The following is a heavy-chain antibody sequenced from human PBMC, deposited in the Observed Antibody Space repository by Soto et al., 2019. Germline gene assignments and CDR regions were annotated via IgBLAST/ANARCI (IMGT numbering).Heavy chain of an antibody. Sequence: ASETLSLTCAVYGGSFSGYYWSWIRQPPGKGLEWIGEINQSGSTNYNPSIKSRVTISVDKSKNKFSLKLSSLTAADTAVYYCARVGRGRAFDIWGQGTMVTVSS. J-gene: IGHJ3*02. D-gene: IGHD1-26*01. CDR1: GGSFSGYY. CDR3: ARVGRGRAFDI. CDR2: INQSGST. V-gene: IGHV4-34*01.